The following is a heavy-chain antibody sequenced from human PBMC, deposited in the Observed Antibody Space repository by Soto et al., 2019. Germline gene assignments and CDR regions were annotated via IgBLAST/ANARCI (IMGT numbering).Heavy chain of an antibody. V-gene: IGHV1-69*12. CDR1: GGTFSSYA. J-gene: IGHJ6*02. Sequence: QVQLVQSGAAVKKPGSSVKVSCKASGGTFSSYAISWVRQAPGQGLAWMGGIIPIFGRANYAQKFQGRVTITADESTSTAYMELSSLRSEDTAVYYCASSVAKYYYYGMDVWGQGTTVTVSS. CDR2: IIPIFGRA. CDR3: ASSVAKYYYYGMDV. D-gene: IGHD5-12*01.